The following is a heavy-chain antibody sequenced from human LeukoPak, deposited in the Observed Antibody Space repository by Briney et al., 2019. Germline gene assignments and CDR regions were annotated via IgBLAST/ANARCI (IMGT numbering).Heavy chain of an antibody. Sequence: SETLSLTCTVSGGSISSYYWSWIRQPPGKGLEWIGYIYYSGSTNYNPSLKSRVTISVDTSKNQFSLKLSSVTAADTAVYYCARDMAGGFDYWGQGTLVTVSS. D-gene: IGHD6-19*01. V-gene: IGHV4-59*01. J-gene: IGHJ4*02. CDR3: ARDMAGGFDY. CDR1: GGSISSYY. CDR2: IYYSGST.